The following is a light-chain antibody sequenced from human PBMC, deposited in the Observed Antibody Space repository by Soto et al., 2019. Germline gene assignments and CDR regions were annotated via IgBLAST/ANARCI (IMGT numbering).Light chain of an antibody. J-gene: IGKJ2*02. CDR1: QSVTSN. Sequence: EIVMTQSPATRSVSPGEGATLSCRASQSVTSNLAWYQQQPGQAPRLLIYGTSTRATGIPARLSGSGSGTEFTLTISSLQSEDFAVYYCQQYYNWPCTFGQGTKLEIK. V-gene: IGKV3-15*01. CDR2: GTS. CDR3: QQYYNWPCT.